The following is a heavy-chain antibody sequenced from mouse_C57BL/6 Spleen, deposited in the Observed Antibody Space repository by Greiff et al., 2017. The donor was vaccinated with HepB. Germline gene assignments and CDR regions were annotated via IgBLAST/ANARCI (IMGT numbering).Heavy chain of an antibody. CDR3: TRDGGYYYGSSPFAY. V-gene: IGHV5-9-1*02. Sequence: EVMLVESGAGLVKPGGSLKLSCAASGFTFSSYAMSWVRQTPEKRLEWVAYISSGGDYIYYADTVKGRFTISRDNARNTLYLQMSSLKSEDTAMYYCTRDGGYYYGSSPFAYWGQGTLVTVSA. J-gene: IGHJ3*01. CDR1: GFTFSSYA. CDR2: ISSGGDYI. D-gene: IGHD1-1*01.